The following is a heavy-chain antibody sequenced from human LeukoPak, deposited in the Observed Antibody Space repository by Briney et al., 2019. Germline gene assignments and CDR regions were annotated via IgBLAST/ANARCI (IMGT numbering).Heavy chain of an antibody. J-gene: IGHJ4*02. Sequence: PGGSLRLSCVASGFPFSSYWMTWVRQAPGKGLEWVANIKQDGSKKSYVDSVKGRFTISRDNAKNTLYLQMNSLRAEDTAVYYCARGGWFIVDYWGQGTLVTVSS. CDR2: IKQDGSKK. CDR3: ARGGWFIVDY. D-gene: IGHD3-10*01. V-gene: IGHV3-7*04. CDR1: GFPFSSYW.